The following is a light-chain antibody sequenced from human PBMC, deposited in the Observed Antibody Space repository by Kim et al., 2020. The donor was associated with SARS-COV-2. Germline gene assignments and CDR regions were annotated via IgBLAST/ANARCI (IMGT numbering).Light chain of an antibody. CDR1: QSVRSCY. Sequence: EIVLTQSPGTLSFSPGERATLSCRASQSVRSCYLAWLQHKPGQAPRLLIHAASRRATGVPDRFSGSGSGTDFTLTISRLEPEDFAVYYCQQYGSLPYTFGQGTKLEI. CDR3: QQYGSLPYT. J-gene: IGKJ2*01. V-gene: IGKV3-20*01. CDR2: AAS.